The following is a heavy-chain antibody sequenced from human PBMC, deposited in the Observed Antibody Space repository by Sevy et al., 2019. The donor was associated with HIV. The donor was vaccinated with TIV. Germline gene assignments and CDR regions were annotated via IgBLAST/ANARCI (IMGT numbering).Heavy chain of an antibody. CDR2: ISDDSRYI. V-gene: IGHV3-21*04. Sequence: GGSLRLSCAAXGFTFRTYSMNWVRQAPGKGLEWLSSISDDSRYIYYSDSVKGRFTISRANAKNLLYLQMNNLRVEDTAXYYCAXDFTIFGVXSGIDXWGQGNLVTVSS. CDR1: GFTFRTYS. D-gene: IGHD3-3*01. CDR3: AXDFTIFGVXSGIDX. J-gene: IGHJ4*02.